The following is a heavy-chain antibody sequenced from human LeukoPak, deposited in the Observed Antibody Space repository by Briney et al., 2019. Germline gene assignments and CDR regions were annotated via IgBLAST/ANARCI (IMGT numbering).Heavy chain of an antibody. CDR3: AGGYCSSTSCYTGYYYMDV. CDR1: GFTFSSYA. J-gene: IGHJ6*03. Sequence: PGGSLRLSCAASGFTFSSYAMSWVRQAPGKGLEWVSAISGSGGSTYYADSVKGRFTISRDNSKNSLYLKMNSLRAEDTAVYYCAGGYCSSTSCYTGYYYMDVWGKGTTVTVSS. V-gene: IGHV3-23*01. D-gene: IGHD2-2*02. CDR2: ISGSGGST.